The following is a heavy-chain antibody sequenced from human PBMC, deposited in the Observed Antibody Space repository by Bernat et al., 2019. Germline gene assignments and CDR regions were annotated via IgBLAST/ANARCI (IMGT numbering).Heavy chain of an antibody. Sequence: EVQLVESGGGVVRPGGSLRLSCAASGFTFDDYGMSWVRQAPGKGLEWVSGINWNGGSTGYADSVKGRFTISRDNAKNSLYLQMNSLRAEDTALYYCARGVLDILTGSKGWFDPWGQGTLVTVSS. V-gene: IGHV3-20*04. CDR1: GFTFDDYG. CDR3: ARGVLDILTGSKGWFDP. CDR2: INWNGGST. J-gene: IGHJ5*02. D-gene: IGHD3-9*01.